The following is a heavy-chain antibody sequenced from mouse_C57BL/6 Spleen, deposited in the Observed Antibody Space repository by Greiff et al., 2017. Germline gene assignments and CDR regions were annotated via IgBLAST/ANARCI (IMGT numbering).Heavy chain of an antibody. V-gene: IGHV1-55*01. J-gene: IGHJ1*03. CDR3: AARQTSYYYGSSYWYFDV. Sequence: QVQLHQPGAELVKPGASVKMSCKASGYTFTSYWITWVKQRPGQGLEWIGDIYPGSGSTNYNEKFKSKATLTVDTSSSTAYMQLSSLTSEDSAVYYCAARQTSYYYGSSYWYFDVWGTGTTVTVSS. CDR2: IYPGSGST. CDR1: GYTFTSYW. D-gene: IGHD1-1*01.